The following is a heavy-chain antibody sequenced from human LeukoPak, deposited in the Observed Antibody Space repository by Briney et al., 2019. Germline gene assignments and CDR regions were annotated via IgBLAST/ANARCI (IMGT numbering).Heavy chain of an antibody. CDR1: GFTFSSYG. CDR2: ISYDGSNK. CDR3: AKMFSYRYGPPGY. Sequence: GGSLRLSCAASGFTFSSYGMHWVRQAPGKGLEWVAVISYDGSNKYYADSVKGRFTISRDNSKNTPYLQMNSLRAEDTAVYYCAKMFSYRYGPPGYWGQGTLVTVSS. V-gene: IGHV3-30*18. D-gene: IGHD5-18*01. J-gene: IGHJ4*02.